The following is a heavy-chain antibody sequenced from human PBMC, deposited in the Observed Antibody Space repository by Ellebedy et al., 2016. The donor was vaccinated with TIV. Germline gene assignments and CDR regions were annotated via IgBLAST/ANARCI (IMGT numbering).Heavy chain of an antibody. CDR3: ARRSSRNVMDV. CDR1: GDSVSNNGVT. J-gene: IGHJ6*02. Sequence: MPSETLSLTCAISGDSVSNNGVTWNWIRQSPSRGLEWLGRTYYRSKWYNDYAVSVKSRITINPDTSKNQFSLQLNSVTPKDTAVYYCARRSSRNVMDVWGQGTTVTVSS. V-gene: IGHV6-1*01. CDR2: TYYRSKWYN. D-gene: IGHD6-13*01.